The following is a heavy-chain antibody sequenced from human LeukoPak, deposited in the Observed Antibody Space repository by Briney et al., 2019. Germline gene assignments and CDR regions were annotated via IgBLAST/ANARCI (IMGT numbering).Heavy chain of an antibody. J-gene: IGHJ6*02. D-gene: IGHD3-16*01. V-gene: IGHV1-2*02. Sequence: ASLKVSCKAPGYAFTDYYTHTVRQTPGQGLEWMGWINPYSGGANYALRLQGRVTLTRDTSISTDHMELYRLRSDGTGEYYCARVPGELLVYLCSGMVVWGQGAKVTVSS. CDR2: INPYSGGA. CDR3: ARVPGELLVYLCSGMVV. CDR1: GYAFTDYY.